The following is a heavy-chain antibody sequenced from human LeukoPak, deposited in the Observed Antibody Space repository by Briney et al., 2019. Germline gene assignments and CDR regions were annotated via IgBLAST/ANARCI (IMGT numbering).Heavy chain of an antibody. CDR1: GYTFTSYG. J-gene: IGHJ4*02. CDR3: ARLSSSSWYGYYFDY. V-gene: IGHV1-18*01. Sequence: ASVKVSCKASGYTFTSYGISWVRQAPGQGLEWMGWISAYNGNTNYAQKLQGRVTMTTDTSTSTVYMELRSLRSDDTAVYYCARLSSSSWYGYYFDYWGQGTLVTVSS. D-gene: IGHD6-13*01. CDR2: ISAYNGNT.